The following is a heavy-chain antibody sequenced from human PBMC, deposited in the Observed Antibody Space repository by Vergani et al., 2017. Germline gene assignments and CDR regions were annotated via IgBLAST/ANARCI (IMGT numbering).Heavy chain of an antibody. V-gene: IGHV4-59*01. Sequence: QVQLQESGPGLVKPSETLSLTCTVSGGSISSYYWSWIRQPPGKGLEWIGYIYYSGSTNYNPSLKSRVTISVDTSKNQFSLKLSSVTAVDTAVYYCARLGAVAGTDYWGQGTLVTVSS. CDR1: GGSISSYY. CDR2: IYYSGST. D-gene: IGHD6-19*01. CDR3: ARLGAVAGTDY. J-gene: IGHJ4*02.